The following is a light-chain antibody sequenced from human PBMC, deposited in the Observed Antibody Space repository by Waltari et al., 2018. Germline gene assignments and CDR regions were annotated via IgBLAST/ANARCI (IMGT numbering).Light chain of an antibody. CDR1: AAEEQV. V-gene: IGLV3-1*01. Sequence: SYELTQPLSASVSPGKTASITCFENAAEEQVTCWYQQRPGQSPFLFIYQDNKRPSGISERFSGSNSGNTATLTVTGTQATDEADYYCQAWDSSTLVFGGGTKLIVL. J-gene: IGLJ2*01. CDR2: QDN. CDR3: QAWDSSTLV.